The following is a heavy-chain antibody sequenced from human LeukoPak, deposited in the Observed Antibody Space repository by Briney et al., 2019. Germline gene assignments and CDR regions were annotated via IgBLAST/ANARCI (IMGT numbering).Heavy chain of an antibody. CDR2: INHSEST. D-gene: IGHD3-10*01. V-gene: IGHV4-34*01. CDR3: ARRVDYCGSGSAPCAFYFDY. J-gene: IGHJ4*02. Sequence: SETLSVTCAVYGGSFSGYYWTWIRQPPGKGLEWIGEINHSESTNYNPSLKSRVTISVDTSKNQFSLKLSSVTAADTAVYYCARRVDYCGSGSAPCAFYFDYWGLGNMVAVSS. CDR1: GGSFSGYY.